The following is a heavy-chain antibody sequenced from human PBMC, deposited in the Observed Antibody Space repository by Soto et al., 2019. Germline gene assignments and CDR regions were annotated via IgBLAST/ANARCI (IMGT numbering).Heavy chain of an antibody. V-gene: IGHV4-30-4*01. CDR1: GGSISGGDYY. Sequence: SETLSLTCTVSGGSISGGDYYWSWIRQPPGKGLEWIGYIYYSGSTYYNPSLKSRVTISVDTSKNQFSLKLSSVTAADTAVYYCARDAVQLWPYTFDYWGQGTLVTAPQ. J-gene: IGHJ4*02. CDR3: ARDAVQLWPYTFDY. CDR2: IYYSGST. D-gene: IGHD5-18*01.